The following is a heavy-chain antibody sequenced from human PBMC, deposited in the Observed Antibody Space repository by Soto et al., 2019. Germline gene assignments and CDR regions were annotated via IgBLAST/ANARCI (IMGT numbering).Heavy chain of an antibody. J-gene: IGHJ4*02. CDR1: GGSISSYY. V-gene: IGHV4-59*01. D-gene: IGHD4-17*01. CDR3: ARFTVTKAFWDY. Sequence: SETLSLTCTVSGGSISSYYWSWIRQPPGKGLEWIGYIYYSGSTNYNPPLKSRVTISVDTSKNQFSLKLSSVTAADTAVYYCARFTVTKAFWDYWGQGTLVTVSS. CDR2: IYYSGST.